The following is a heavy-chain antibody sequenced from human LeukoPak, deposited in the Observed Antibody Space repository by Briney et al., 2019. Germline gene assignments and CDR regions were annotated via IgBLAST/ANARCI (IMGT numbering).Heavy chain of an antibody. CDR1: GGSISSHY. J-gene: IGHJ3*02. D-gene: IGHD6-19*01. Sequence: SETLSLTCTVSGGSISSHYWSWIRRAPGKGLEWIGNIYYSGSTNYNPSLRSRVTISIDTSKNQFSLKLSSVTAADTAVYYCARDWAVAGGAFDIWGQGTMVTVSS. V-gene: IGHV4-59*11. CDR3: ARDWAVAGGAFDI. CDR2: IYYSGST.